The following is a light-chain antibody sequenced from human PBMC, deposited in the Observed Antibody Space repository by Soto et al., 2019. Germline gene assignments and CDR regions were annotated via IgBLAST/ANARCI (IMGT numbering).Light chain of an antibody. Sequence: IRMTQSPSSLSASTGDRVTITCRASQGISSYLAWYQQKPGKAPKLLIYAASTLQSGVPSRFSGSGSGTDFTLTISCLQSEDSATHYPTQYYRYLFTSGQVTRLE. CDR3: TQYYRYLFT. CDR2: AAS. J-gene: IGKJ5*01. V-gene: IGKV1-8*01. CDR1: QGISSY.